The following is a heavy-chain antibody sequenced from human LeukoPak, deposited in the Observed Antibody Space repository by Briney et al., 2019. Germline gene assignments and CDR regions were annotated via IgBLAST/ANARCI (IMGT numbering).Heavy chain of an antibody. Sequence: SETLSLTCTVSGGSISSHYWSWIRQPAGKGLEWIGRIYTSGSTNYNPSLKSRVTMSVDTSKNQFSLKLSSVTAADTAVYYCASDTLSEIYDLGAFDIWGQGTMVTVSS. CDR2: IYTSGST. CDR1: GGSISSHY. J-gene: IGHJ3*02. D-gene: IGHD3-22*01. V-gene: IGHV4-4*07. CDR3: ASDTLSEIYDLGAFDI.